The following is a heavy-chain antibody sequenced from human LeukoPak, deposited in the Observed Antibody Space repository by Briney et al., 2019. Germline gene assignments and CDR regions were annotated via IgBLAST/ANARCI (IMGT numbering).Heavy chain of an antibody. V-gene: IGHV3-23*01. Sequence: GGSLRLSCAASGFTFSRCAMSWVRQAPGNGLEWVSAITLSGATTYYADSVKGRVTISRDNSKNTLYLQMNSLRADDTAVYYCAKDRAAFYYDSGVAFDYWGQGTLVTVSS. CDR1: GFTFSRCA. CDR2: ITLSGATT. D-gene: IGHD3-22*01. CDR3: AKDRAAFYYDSGVAFDY. J-gene: IGHJ4*02.